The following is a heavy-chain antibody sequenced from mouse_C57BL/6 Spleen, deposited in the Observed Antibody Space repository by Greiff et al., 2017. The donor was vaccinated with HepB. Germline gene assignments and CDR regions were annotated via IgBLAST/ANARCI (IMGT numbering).Heavy chain of an antibody. CDR3: ERNYYGSSYVNYFDY. CDR1: GYTFTSYW. D-gene: IGHD1-1*01. CDR2: INPSSGYT. Sequence: VQLQQSGAELAKPGASVKLSCKASGYTFTSYWMHWVKQRPGQGLEWIGYINPSSGYTKYNQKFKDKATLTADKSSSTAYMQLSSLTYEDSAVYYCERNYYGSSYVNYFDYWGQGTTLTVSS. J-gene: IGHJ2*01. V-gene: IGHV1-7*01.